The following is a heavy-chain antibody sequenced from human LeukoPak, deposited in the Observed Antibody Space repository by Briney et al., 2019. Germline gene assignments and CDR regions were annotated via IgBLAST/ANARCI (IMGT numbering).Heavy chain of an antibody. Sequence: SETLSLTCTVSGGSISSYYWSWIRQPPGKGLEWIGYIYYTGNTRYNPSLKSRVTISVDTSKNHFSLKPSSVTAADTAVYYCATDFYDSSGNYAFDIWGQGTMVTVSS. V-gene: IGHV4-59*01. CDR3: ATDFYDSSGNYAFDI. J-gene: IGHJ3*02. CDR2: IYYTGNT. CDR1: GGSISSYY. D-gene: IGHD3-22*01.